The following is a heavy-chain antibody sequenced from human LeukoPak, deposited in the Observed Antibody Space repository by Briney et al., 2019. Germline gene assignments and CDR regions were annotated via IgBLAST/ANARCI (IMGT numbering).Heavy chain of an antibody. J-gene: IGHJ4*02. Sequence: SETLSLTCTVSGGSISSYYWSWIRQPPGKGLEWIGYIYTSGGTNYNPSLKSRVTISVDTSKNQFSLKLSSVTAADTAVYYCARHYYSSGSFDYWGQGTLVTVSS. D-gene: IGHD3-10*01. V-gene: IGHV4-59*08. CDR1: GGSISSYY. CDR3: ARHYYSSGSFDY. CDR2: IYTSGGT.